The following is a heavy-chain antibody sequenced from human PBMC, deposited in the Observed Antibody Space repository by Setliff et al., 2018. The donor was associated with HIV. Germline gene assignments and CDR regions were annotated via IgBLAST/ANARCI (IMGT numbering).Heavy chain of an antibody. CDR3: ARDHSSSSHYYYYMDV. J-gene: IGHJ6*03. Sequence: GASVKVSCKASGYTFTSYYMHWVRQALGQGLEWMGIINPSSGSTSYAQKFQGRVTMTRDTSTSTVYMELSSLRSEDTAVYYCARDHSSSSHYYYYMDVWGKGTTVTVSS. D-gene: IGHD6-6*01. V-gene: IGHV1-46*01. CDR1: GYTFTSYY. CDR2: INPSSGST.